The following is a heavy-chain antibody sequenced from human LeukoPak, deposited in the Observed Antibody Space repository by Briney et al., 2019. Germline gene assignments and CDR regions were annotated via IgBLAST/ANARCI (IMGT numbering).Heavy chain of an antibody. V-gene: IGHV3-74*01. Sequence: GGSLRLSCAAPGFAFSSYWLHWVRQAPGKGLVWVSRVNSDGSSTNYADSVEGRFTVSKDNAKNTLFLQMNGLRVEDTALYYCAKDGHPYCGGDCYPESWGQGTLVTVSS. CDR2: VNSDGSST. CDR1: GFAFSSYW. D-gene: IGHD2-21*02. CDR3: AKDGHPYCGGDCYPES. J-gene: IGHJ5*02.